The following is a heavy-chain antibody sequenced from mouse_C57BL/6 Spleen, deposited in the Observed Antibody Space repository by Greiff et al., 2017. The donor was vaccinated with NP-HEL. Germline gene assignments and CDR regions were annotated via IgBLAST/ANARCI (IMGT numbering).Heavy chain of an antibody. J-gene: IGHJ2*01. Sequence: VQLQQPGTELVKPGASVKLSCKASGYTFTSYWMHWVKQRPGQGLEWMGNINPSNGGTNYNEKFKSKATLTVDKSSSTADMQHSSLTSEDSAFYYGARIQLGLYFDYWGQGTTLTVSS. V-gene: IGHV1-53*01. D-gene: IGHD4-1*02. CDR2: INPSNGGT. CDR1: GYTFTSYW. CDR3: ARIQLGLYFDY.